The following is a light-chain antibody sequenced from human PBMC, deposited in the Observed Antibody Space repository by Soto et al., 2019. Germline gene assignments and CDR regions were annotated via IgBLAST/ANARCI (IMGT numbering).Light chain of an antibody. CDR3: AAWDDSRSGPV. CDR2: GDS. J-gene: IGLJ2*01. CDR1: SSNIGRGYD. Sequence: QSVLTQPPSVSGAPGQTVTISCTGSSSNIGRGYDVHWYQQVPGSAPRLLLSGDSNRPSGVPDRFSGSRSGTSASLAITGLQAEDEADYYCAAWDDSRSGPVFGGGTKLTVL. V-gene: IGLV1-40*01.